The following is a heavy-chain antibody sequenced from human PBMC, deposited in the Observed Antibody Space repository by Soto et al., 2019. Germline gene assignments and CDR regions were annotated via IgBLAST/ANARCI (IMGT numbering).Heavy chain of an antibody. Sequence: EASVKVSCKASGYTFTSYGISWVRQAPGQGLEWMGWISAYNGNTNYAQKLQGRVTMTTDTSTSTAYMELRSLRSDDTAVYYCAREPLPLNYYGSFNIPINYYMDVWGKGTTVTVSS. V-gene: IGHV1-18*01. CDR1: GYTFTSYG. CDR2: ISAYNGNT. D-gene: IGHD3-10*01. CDR3: AREPLPLNYYGSFNIPINYYMDV. J-gene: IGHJ6*03.